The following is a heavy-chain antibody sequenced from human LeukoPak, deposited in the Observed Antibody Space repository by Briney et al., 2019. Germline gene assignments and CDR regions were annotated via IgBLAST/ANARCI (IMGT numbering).Heavy chain of an antibody. CDR1: GFTFSSYA. CDR2: ISGSGGST. J-gene: IGHJ6*03. Sequence: PGGSLRLSCAASGFTFSSYAMSWVRQAPGKGLEWVSAISGSGGSTYYADSVKGRFTISRDNSKNTLYLQMNSLRAEDTAVCYCAKGGIRGGARYYYYYMDVWGKGTTVTVSS. D-gene: IGHD2-15*01. CDR3: AKGGIRGGARYYYYYMDV. V-gene: IGHV3-23*01.